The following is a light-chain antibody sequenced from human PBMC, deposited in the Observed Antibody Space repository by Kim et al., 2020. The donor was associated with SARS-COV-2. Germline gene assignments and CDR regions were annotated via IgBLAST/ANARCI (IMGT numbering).Light chain of an antibody. CDR2: DVS. CDR3: CSYAGSYSYV. V-gene: IGLV2-11*01. J-gene: IGLJ1*01. CDR1: SRDVVGYNY. Sequence: SATISSPETSRDVVGYNYVSCYQQHPGKAPTLMIYDVSKRPSGVPDRFSGSKSGNTASLTISGLQAEDEADYYCCSYAGSYSYVFGTGTKVTVL.